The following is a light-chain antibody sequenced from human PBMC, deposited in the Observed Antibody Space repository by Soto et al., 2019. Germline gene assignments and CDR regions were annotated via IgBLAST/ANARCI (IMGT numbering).Light chain of an antibody. V-gene: IGLV2-23*03. CDR1: SSDVGSYNL. J-gene: IGLJ2*01. Sequence: QSALTQPASVSGSPGQSITISCTGTSSDVGSYNLVSWYQQHPGKAPKLMIYEGSKRPSGVSNRFSGSKSGNTASLTISGLQAEDEGDYYCCSYAGSSNFVVFGGGTKLTVL. CDR2: EGS. CDR3: CSYAGSSNFVV.